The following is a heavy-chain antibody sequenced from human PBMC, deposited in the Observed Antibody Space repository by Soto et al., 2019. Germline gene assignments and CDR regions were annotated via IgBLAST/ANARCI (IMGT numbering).Heavy chain of an antibody. D-gene: IGHD3-3*01. CDR3: ARDLLHYDFWSGYSAYFYYGMDV. CDR2: ISDSGGTV. CDR1: GFTFSSYE. Sequence: GGSLRLSCAASGFTFSSYEMNWVRQAPGQGLEWVSYISDSGGTVYYADSVKGRFTVSRDNAQDSVYLQMNSLRTEDTAVYYCARDLLHYDFWSGYSAYFYYGMDVWGPGTTVTVSS. V-gene: IGHV3-48*03. J-gene: IGHJ6*02.